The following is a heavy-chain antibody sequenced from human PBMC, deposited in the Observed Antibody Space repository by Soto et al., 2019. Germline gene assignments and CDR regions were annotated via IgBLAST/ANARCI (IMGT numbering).Heavy chain of an antibody. D-gene: IGHD3-10*01. CDR2: TYYRSKWYN. CDR3: ARDRNRGYWFDP. V-gene: IGHV6-1*01. Sequence: KQSQTLSLTCAISGDSVSSNSAAWNWIRQSPSRGLEWLGRTYYRSKWYNDYAVSVKRRITINPDTSKTQFSLQLNSETPEDSAAYYCARDRNRGYWFDPWGQGTLVTVSS. CDR1: GDSVSSNSAA. J-gene: IGHJ5*02.